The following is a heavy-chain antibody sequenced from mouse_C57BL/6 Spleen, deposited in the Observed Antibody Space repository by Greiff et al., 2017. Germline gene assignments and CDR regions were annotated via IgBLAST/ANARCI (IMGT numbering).Heavy chain of an antibody. CDR1: GYTFTSYW. J-gene: IGHJ2*01. CDR3: ARELITTVVAFDY. Sequence: QVQLQQPGAELVKPGASVKLSCKASGYTFTSYWMHWVKQRPGQGLEWIGMIHPNSGSTNYNEKFKSKATLTVDKSSSPAYMQLSSLTSEDSAVYYCARELITTVVAFDYWGQGTTLTVSS. V-gene: IGHV1-64*01. D-gene: IGHD1-1*01. CDR2: IHPNSGST.